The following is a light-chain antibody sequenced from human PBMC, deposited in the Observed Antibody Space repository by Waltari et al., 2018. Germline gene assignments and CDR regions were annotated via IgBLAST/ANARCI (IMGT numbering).Light chain of an antibody. CDR3: QQYNSYPS. V-gene: IGKV1-5*03. J-gene: IGKJ1*01. CDR2: KAS. CDR1: QSISSW. Sequence: DIQMTQSPSTLSTSVGDRVTITCRASQSISSWFAWYQQKPGKAPKLLIYKASSLKSVVPSRFSGSGSVTEFTLTISSLQPDYFATYYCQQYNSYPSFGQGTKVEIK.